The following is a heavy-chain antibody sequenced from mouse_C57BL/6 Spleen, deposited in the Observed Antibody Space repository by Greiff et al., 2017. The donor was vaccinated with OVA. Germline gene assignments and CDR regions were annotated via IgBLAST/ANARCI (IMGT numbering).Heavy chain of an antibody. V-gene: IGHV5-12*01. CDR1: GFTFSDYY. D-gene: IGHD2-5*01. CDR3: ARGSNYEGYYFDY. J-gene: IGHJ2*01. Sequence: EVQLQESGGGLVQPGGSLKLSCAASGFTFSDYYMYWVRQTPEKRLEWVAYISNGGGSTYYPDTVKGRFTISRDNAKNTLYLQMSRLKSEDTAMYYCARGSNYEGYYFDYWGQGTTLTVSS. CDR2: ISNGGGST.